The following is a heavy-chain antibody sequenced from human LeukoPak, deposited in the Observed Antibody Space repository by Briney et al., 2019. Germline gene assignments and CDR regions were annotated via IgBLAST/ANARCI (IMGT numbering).Heavy chain of an antibody. V-gene: IGHV3-23*01. CDR2: ISGSGGST. CDR1: GFTFSSYW. Sequence: SGGSLRLPCAASGFTFSSYWMSWVRQAPGKGLEWVSAISGSGGSTYYADSVKGRFTISRDNSKNTLYLQMNSLRAEDTAVYYCAKDPGNLYSSDHYWGQGTLVTVSS. D-gene: IGHD5-18*01. CDR3: AKDPGNLYSSDHY. J-gene: IGHJ4*02.